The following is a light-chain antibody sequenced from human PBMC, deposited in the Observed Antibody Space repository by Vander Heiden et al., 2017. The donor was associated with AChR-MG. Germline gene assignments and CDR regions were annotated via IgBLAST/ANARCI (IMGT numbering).Light chain of an antibody. Sequence: DIVFTHSPLSLPVSPGEPASISCRSSQSLLQSDGHNYLDWYLQKPGQSPQLLIYLGSNRTSGVPDRFSGSGSGTDFTLEISRVEAEDVGVYYCMQALQTPPWTFGQGTKLEMK. CDR3: MQALQTPPWT. CDR2: LGS. J-gene: IGKJ2*02. V-gene: IGKV2-28*01. CDR1: QSLLQSDGHNY.